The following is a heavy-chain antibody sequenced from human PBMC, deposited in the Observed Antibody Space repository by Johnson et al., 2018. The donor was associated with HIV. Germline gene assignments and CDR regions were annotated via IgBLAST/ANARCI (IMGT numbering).Heavy chain of an antibody. CDR1: GFTFSSYW. CDR2: ITSDGSST. D-gene: IGHD5-24*01. J-gene: IGHJ3*02. CDR3: AREERDGINSAFDI. Sequence: QLVESGGGLVQPGGSLRLSCAASGFTFSSYWMHWVRQAPGKGLVWVSRITSDGSSTRYADSVKGRFTIARDNAKNSLYLQMNSLRAEDTAVYYCAREERDGINSAFDIWGQGTMVTVSS. V-gene: IGHV3-74*01.